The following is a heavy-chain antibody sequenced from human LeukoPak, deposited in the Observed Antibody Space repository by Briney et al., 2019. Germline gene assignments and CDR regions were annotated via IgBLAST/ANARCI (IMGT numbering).Heavy chain of an antibody. V-gene: IGHV4-31*03. CDR3: ARANSGYDVEFDY. Sequence: SQTLSLTCTVSGGSISSGGYYWSWIRQHPGKGLEWIGYIYYSGSTYYNPSLKSRVTIPVDTSKNQFSLKLSSVTAADTAVYYCARANSGYDVEFDYWGQGTLVTVSS. CDR2: IYYSGST. CDR1: GGSISSGGYY. J-gene: IGHJ4*02. D-gene: IGHD5-12*01.